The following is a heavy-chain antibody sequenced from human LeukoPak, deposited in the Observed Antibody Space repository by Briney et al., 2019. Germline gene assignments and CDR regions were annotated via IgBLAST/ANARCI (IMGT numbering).Heavy chain of an antibody. D-gene: IGHD6-19*01. Sequence: PSETLSLTCTVSGGSISSYYWSWIRQPPGKGLEWIGYIYYSGSTNYNPSLKSRVTISVDTSKNQFSLKLSSVTAADTAVYYCARSPEAVAGTFDYWGQEPWSPSPQ. V-gene: IGHV4-59*08. CDR1: GGSISSYY. J-gene: IGHJ4*01. CDR2: IYYSGST. CDR3: ARSPEAVAGTFDY.